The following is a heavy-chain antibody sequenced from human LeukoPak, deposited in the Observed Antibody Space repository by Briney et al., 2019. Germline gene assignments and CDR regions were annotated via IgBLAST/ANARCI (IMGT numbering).Heavy chain of an antibody. D-gene: IGHD2-15*01. J-gene: IGHJ4*02. CDR2: ISGSGGST. CDR1: GFTFSSYA. Sequence: LPGGSLRLSCAASGFTFSSYAMSWVRQAPGKGLEWVSAISGSGGSTYYADSVKGRFTISRDNSKNTLYLQMNSLRAEDTAVYYCAKEGYCSGGSCYGLPYFDYWGQGTLVTVSS. CDR3: AKEGYCSGGSCYGLPYFDY. V-gene: IGHV3-23*01.